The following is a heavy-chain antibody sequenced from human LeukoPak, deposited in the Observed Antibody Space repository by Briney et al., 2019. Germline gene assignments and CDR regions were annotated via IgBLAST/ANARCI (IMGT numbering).Heavy chain of an antibody. J-gene: IGHJ4*02. D-gene: IGHD1-26*01. CDR1: GYTFTGYY. V-gene: IGHV1-2*02. CDR2: INPNSGGT. Sequence: GASVKVSCKASGYTFTGYYMHWVRQAPGQGLEWMGWINPNSGGTNYVQKFQGRVSMTSDTSISPAYLEMSRLTSDDTAVYYCARLTGGSREIIDYWGQGTLVTVSS. CDR3: ARLTGGSREIIDY.